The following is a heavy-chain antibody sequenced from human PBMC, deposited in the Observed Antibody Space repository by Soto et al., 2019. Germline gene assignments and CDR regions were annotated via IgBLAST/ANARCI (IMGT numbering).Heavy chain of an antibody. CDR1: NGSISNFY. V-gene: IGHV4-4*07. Sequence: SETLSLTCTVSNGSISNFYWNWIRQSAGKGLEWIGRIHGSGSATYNPSLRSRVTMSVDTSKNQFSLKVNSVTGADTAVYYCARSSHKESWFDPWGQGTLVTVSS. J-gene: IGHJ5*02. D-gene: IGHD6-13*01. CDR3: ARSSHKESWFDP. CDR2: IHGSGSA.